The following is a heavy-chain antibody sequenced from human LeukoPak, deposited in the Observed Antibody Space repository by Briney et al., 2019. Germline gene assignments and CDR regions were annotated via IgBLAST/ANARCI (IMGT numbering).Heavy chain of an antibody. D-gene: IGHD3-10*01. J-gene: IGHJ3*02. CDR1: GFTVSSNS. V-gene: IGHV3-53*01. Sequence: GGSLRLSCTVSGFTVSSNSMSWVRQAPGKGLEWVSFIYSDNTHYSDSVKGRFTISRDNSKNTLYLQMNSLRAEDTAVYYCARDEPITDAFDIWGQGTMVTVSS. CDR3: ARDEPITDAFDI. CDR2: IYSDNT.